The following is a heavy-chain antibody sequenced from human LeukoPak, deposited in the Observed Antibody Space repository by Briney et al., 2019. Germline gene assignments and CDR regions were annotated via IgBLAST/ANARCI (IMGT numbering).Heavy chain of an antibody. CDR2: INKDGSEK. Sequence: GGSLRLSCVASGYTLNKYCMSGVRQAPGKGLEGVANINKDGSEKYYVVSVKGRFSIPRDNHENSQYLQMNSLRAEDTAVYYCARVYCSSTSCQSYFDYWGQGTLVTVSS. CDR3: ARVYCSSTSCQSYFDY. J-gene: IGHJ4*02. V-gene: IGHV3-7*04. D-gene: IGHD2-2*01. CDR1: GYTLNKYC.